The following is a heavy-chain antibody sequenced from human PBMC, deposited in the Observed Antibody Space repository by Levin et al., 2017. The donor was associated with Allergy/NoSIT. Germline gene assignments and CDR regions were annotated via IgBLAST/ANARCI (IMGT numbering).Heavy chain of an antibody. CDR2: IIPIFGTA. V-gene: IGHV1-69*13. J-gene: IGHJ4*02. D-gene: IGHD3-10*01. CDR3: AREHLHGSGSYYTPAFDY. Sequence: SVKVSCKASGGTFSSYAISWVRQAPGQGLEWMGGIIPIFGTANYAQKFQGRVTITADESTSTAYMELSSLRSEDTAVYYCAREHLHGSGSYYTPAFDYWGQGTLVTVSS. CDR1: GGTFSSYA.